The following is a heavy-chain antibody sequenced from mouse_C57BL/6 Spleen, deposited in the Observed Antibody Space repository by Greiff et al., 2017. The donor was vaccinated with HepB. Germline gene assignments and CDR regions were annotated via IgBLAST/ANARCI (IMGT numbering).Heavy chain of an antibody. V-gene: IGHV6-6*01. J-gene: IGHJ1*03. Sequence: EVQGVESGGGLVQPGGSMKLSCAASGFTFSDAWMDWVRQSPEKGLEWVAEIRNKANNHATYYAESVKGRFTISRDDSKSSVYLQMNSLRAEDTGIYYCTRSYYSNYYWYFDVWGTGTTVTVSS. CDR3: TRSYYSNYYWYFDV. CDR2: IRNKANNHAT. D-gene: IGHD2-5*01. CDR1: GFTFSDAW.